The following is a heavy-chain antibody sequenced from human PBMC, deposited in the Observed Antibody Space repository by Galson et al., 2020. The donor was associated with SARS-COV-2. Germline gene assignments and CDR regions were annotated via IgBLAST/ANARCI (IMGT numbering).Heavy chain of an antibody. V-gene: IGHV3-23*01. CDR2: ISGTGVST. D-gene: IGHD3-22*01. CDR3: AKGSSGYYYDNWFDP. CDR1: GFTFSNYA. J-gene: IGHJ5*02. Sequence: GGSLRLSCAASGFTFSNYAMSWVRQAREKGLEWVSVISGTGVSTHYADSVKGRFTVSRDNSKNTLYLQMNSLRAEDTAVYYCAKGSSGYYYDNWFDPWGQGTLVTVSS.